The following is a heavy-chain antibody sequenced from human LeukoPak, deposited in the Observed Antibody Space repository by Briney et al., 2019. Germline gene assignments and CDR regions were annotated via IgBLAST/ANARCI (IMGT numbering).Heavy chain of an antibody. CDR3: ARYLRSLSWYFDL. V-gene: IGHV1-18*04. Sequence: ASVKVFCKASGYTFTSYGISWVRQAPGQGLEWMGWISAYNGNTNCAQKLQGRVTMTTDTSTSTAYMELRSLRSDDTAVYYCARYLRSLSWYFDLWGRGTLVTVSS. D-gene: IGHD4-17*01. J-gene: IGHJ2*01. CDR1: GYTFTSYG. CDR2: ISAYNGNT.